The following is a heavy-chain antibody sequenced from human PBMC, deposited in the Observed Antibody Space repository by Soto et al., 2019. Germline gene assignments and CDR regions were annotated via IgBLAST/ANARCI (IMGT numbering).Heavy chain of an antibody. CDR3: ARLVHYYDSSGYNFYYYGMDV. J-gene: IGHJ6*02. D-gene: IGHD3-22*01. CDR2: INSDGSST. V-gene: IGHV3-74*01. Sequence: EVQLVESGGGLVQPGGSLRLSCAASGFTFSSYWMHWVRQAPGKGLVWVSRINSDGSSTSYADSVKGRFTISRDNAKNTLYLQMNSLRAEDTAVYYCARLVHYYDSSGYNFYYYGMDVWGQGTTVTVSS. CDR1: GFTFSSYW.